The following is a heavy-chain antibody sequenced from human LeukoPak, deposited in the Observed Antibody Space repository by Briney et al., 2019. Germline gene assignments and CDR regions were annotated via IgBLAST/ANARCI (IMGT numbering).Heavy chain of an antibody. CDR2: ISGSGGST. CDR3: AKDRGSWFALFDS. Sequence: GGSWRFSGAASGFTFSSYGMSWVRQAPGKGLNWVSAISGSGGSTYYADSVKGRFTISRDNSKNTLYLQMNSLRAEDTAVYYCAKDRGSWFALFDSWGQGTLVTVSS. D-gene: IGHD6-13*01. J-gene: IGHJ4*02. V-gene: IGHV3-23*01. CDR1: GFTFSSYG.